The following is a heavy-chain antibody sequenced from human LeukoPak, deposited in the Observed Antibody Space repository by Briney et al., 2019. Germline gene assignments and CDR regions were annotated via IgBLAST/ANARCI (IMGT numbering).Heavy chain of an antibody. CDR1: GFTFSSYW. Sequence: GGSLRLSCAASGFTFSSYWMSWVRQAPGKGLEWVANIKQDGSEKYYVDSVKGRFTISRDNAKNSLYLQMNSLRAEDTALYYCAKGLGTYYYGSGSDYWGQGTLVTVSS. D-gene: IGHD3-10*01. CDR3: AKGLGTYYYGSGSDY. V-gene: IGHV3-7*03. CDR2: IKQDGSEK. J-gene: IGHJ4*02.